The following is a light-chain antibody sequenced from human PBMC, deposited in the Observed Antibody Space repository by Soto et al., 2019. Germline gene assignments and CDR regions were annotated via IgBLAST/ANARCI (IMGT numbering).Light chain of an antibody. CDR3: QQYDNLPPWT. Sequence: EIVMTQSPATLSVSPGERATLSCKASQSVGTYLAWYQQKPRQAPRLLIYGASTRAAGVPARFSGGGSGTECTLTISSLQSEDFAIYHCQQYDNLPPWTFGQGTKVEIK. V-gene: IGKV3-15*01. CDR2: GAS. CDR1: QSVGTY. J-gene: IGKJ1*01.